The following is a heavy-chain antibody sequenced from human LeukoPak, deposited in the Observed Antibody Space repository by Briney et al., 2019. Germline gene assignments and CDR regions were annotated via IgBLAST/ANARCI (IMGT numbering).Heavy chain of an antibody. V-gene: IGHV1-46*01. J-gene: IGHJ6*02. CDR3: ARERSDYYGSGKAYYYGMDV. Sequence: ASVKVSCKASGYTFISYYMHWVRQAPGQGLEWMGIINPSGGTTSYAQKFQGRVTMTRDTSTSTVYMELSSLRSEDTAVYYCARERSDYYGSGKAYYYGMDVWGQGTTVTVSS. D-gene: IGHD3-10*01. CDR1: GYTFISYY. CDR2: INPSGGTT.